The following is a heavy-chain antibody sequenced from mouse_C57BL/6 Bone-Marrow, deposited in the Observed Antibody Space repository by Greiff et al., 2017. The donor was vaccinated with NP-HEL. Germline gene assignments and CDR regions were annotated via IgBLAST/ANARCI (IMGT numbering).Heavy chain of an antibody. J-gene: IGHJ3*01. CDR1: GYTFTDYY. D-gene: IGHD2-5*01. CDR2: IYPGSGNT. CDR3: ARSRSNYSFAY. V-gene: IGHV1-76*01. Sequence: QVQLKESGAELVRPGASVKLSCKASGYTFTDYYINWVKQRPGQGLEWIARIYPGSGNTYYNEKFKGKATLTAEKSSSTAYMQLSSLTSEDSAVYFCARSRSNYSFAYWGQGTLVTVSA.